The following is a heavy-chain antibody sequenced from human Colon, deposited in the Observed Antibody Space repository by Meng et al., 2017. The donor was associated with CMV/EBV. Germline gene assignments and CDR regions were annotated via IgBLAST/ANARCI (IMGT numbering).Heavy chain of an antibody. Sequence: ASGYTFTTYGFSWGRQAPGQGLEWMGWMSAYSGDTHFAQNFQGRVILTRDTSTTTAYLEMRSLRSDDTATYYCVRESEVSGVVYLHHWGQGTLVTVSS. J-gene: IGHJ1*01. CDR1: GYTFTTYG. D-gene: IGHD6-19*01. CDR2: MSAYSGDT. CDR3: VRESEVSGVVYLHH. V-gene: IGHV1-18*01.